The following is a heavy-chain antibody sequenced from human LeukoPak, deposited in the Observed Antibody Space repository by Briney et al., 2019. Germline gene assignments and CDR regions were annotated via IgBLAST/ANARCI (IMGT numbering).Heavy chain of an antibody. V-gene: IGHV4-59*08. J-gene: IGHJ4*02. CDR3: ARGWGNYYDSSGYYWGIDY. CDR1: GGSISSYY. CDR2: IYYSGST. D-gene: IGHD3-22*01. Sequence: PSETLSLTCTVSGGSISSYYWSWIRQPPGKGLEWIGYIYYSGSTNYNPSLKSRVTISVDTSKNQFSLKLSSVTAADTAVYYCARGWGNYYDSSGYYWGIDYWGQGTLVTVSS.